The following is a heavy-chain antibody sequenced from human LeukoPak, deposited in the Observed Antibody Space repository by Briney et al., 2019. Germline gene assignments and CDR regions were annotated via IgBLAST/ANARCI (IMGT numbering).Heavy chain of an antibody. V-gene: IGHV1-2*02. CDR3: ARSSSITVAGYFDY. CDR2: INPNSGGT. D-gene: IGHD6-19*01. Sequence: GASVKVSCKASGYTFTGYYMHWVRQAPGQGLEWMGWINPNSGGTNYAQKFQGRVTMTRDTSISTAYMELSRLRSDDTAVYYCARSSSITVAGYFDYWGQGTLVTVSS. CDR1: GYTFTGYY. J-gene: IGHJ4*02.